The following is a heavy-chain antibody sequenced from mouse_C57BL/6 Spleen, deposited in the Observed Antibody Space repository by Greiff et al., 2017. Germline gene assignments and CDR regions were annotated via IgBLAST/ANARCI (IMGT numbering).Heavy chain of an antibody. Sequence: QVQLQQSGAELVKPGASVKISCKASGYAFSSYWMNWVKQRPGKGLEWIGQIYPGDGDTNYNGKFKGKATLTEDKSSSTAYMQLSSLTSEDSAVYFCARSTSYYGSRDYWGQGTTLTVSS. CDR1: GYAFSSYW. CDR2: IYPGDGDT. D-gene: IGHD1-1*01. CDR3: ARSTSYYGSRDY. V-gene: IGHV1-80*01. J-gene: IGHJ2*01.